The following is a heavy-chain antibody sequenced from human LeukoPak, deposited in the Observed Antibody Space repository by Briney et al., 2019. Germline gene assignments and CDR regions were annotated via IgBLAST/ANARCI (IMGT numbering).Heavy chain of an antibody. V-gene: IGHV3-30*02. CDR2: IRIDGGNI. CDR1: GFTFSTFG. J-gene: IGHJ4*02. Sequence: GGSLRLSCAASGFAASGFTFSTFGMHWVRQAPGKGLVWVAFIRIDGGNISYADSVKGRFTISRDNSKNTLYLHMNSLRTEDTAVYYCAKDPRYYFGSGPYNFDYWGQGTLVTVSS. CDR3: AKDPRYYFGSGPYNFDY. D-gene: IGHD3-10*01.